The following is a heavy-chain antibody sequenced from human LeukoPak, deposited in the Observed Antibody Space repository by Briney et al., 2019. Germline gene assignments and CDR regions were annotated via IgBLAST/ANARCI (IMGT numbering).Heavy chain of an antibody. J-gene: IGHJ5*02. V-gene: IGHV4-59*01. D-gene: IGHD5-12*01. Sequence: SETLSLTCSVSGGSISSYYWTWIRQPPGKGLEWIGYIYYSGSTNYNPSLRSRVTISVDTSKNQFSLKLSSVTAADTAVYYCARGGESGYDTWGQGSLVTVSS. CDR1: GGSISSYY. CDR3: ARGGESGYDT. CDR2: IYYSGST.